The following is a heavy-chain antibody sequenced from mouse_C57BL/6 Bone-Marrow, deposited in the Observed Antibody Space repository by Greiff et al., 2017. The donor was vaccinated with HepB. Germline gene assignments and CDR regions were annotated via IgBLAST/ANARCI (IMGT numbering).Heavy chain of an antibody. V-gene: IGHV1-5*01. CDR3: TGDYDKVFAY. J-gene: IGHJ3*01. Sequence: VKLQQSGTVLARPGASVKMSCKTSGYTFTSYGMHWVKQRPGQGLEWIGAIYPGNSDTSYNQKFKGKAKLTAVTSASTAYMELSSLTNEDSAVYYCTGDYDKVFAYWGQGTLVTVSA. CDR2: IYPGNSDT. CDR1: GYTFTSYG. D-gene: IGHD2-4*01.